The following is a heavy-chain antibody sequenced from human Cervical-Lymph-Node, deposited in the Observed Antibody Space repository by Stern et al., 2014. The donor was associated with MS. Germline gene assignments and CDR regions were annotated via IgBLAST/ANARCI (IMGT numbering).Heavy chain of an antibody. CDR2: IVGGRGNT. CDR3: AAEPMYYSDSVGAFDI. J-gene: IGHJ3*02. D-gene: IGHD3-22*01. Sequence: QLVVSGPEVKKPGTSVKVSCKASGFTFTSSAVQWVRQARGQRLEWIGLIVGGRGNTNYAQKFQERFTITRDMSTSTADMELSSLRSEDTAVYYCAAEPMYYSDSVGAFDIWGQGTMVTVSS. V-gene: IGHV1-58*01. CDR1: GFTFTSSA.